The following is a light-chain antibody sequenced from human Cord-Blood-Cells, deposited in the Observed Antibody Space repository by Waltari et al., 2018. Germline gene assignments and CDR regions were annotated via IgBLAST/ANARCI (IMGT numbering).Light chain of an antibody. V-gene: IGKV3-11*01. CDR3: QQRSNWLT. J-gene: IGKJ4*01. CDR2: AAS. Sequence: EIVLTQSPATLSLSPGERATLSCRASQGVSSYLAWYQQKPGQAPRHRIYAASTWATSIPARISGSGAGTDFTLNISSLAPEDFAVYYWQQRSNWLTFGGGTKVEIK. CDR1: QGVSSY.